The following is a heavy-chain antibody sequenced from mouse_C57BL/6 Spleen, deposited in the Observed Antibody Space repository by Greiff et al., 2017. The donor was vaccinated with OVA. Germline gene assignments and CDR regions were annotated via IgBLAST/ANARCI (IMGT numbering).Heavy chain of an antibody. D-gene: IGHD2-5*01. CDR2: INPGSGGT. CDR1: GYAFTNYL. Sequence: QVQLKQSGAELVRPGTSVKVSCKASGYAFTNYLIEWVKQRPGQGLEWIGVINPGSGGTNYNEKFKGKATLTADKSSSTAYMQLSSLTSEDSAVYFCAREDYSNSWFAYWGQGTLVTVSA. CDR3: AREDYSNSWFAY. J-gene: IGHJ3*01. V-gene: IGHV1-54*01.